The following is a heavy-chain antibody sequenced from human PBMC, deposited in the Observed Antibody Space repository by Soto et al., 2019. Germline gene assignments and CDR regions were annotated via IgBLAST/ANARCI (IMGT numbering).Heavy chain of an antibody. Sequence: QVQLEQSGSEVQKSGSSVKVSCKASGYSFSSHAITWVRQAPGQGLEWMGGIIPVFGTPTYAQKFQGRLTISADKSTNTSSLELRSLRSEDTAVYYCARGGALSTSWYWGDGLDSWVQGTQVTVSS. J-gene: IGHJ4*02. V-gene: IGHV1-69*06. CDR1: GYSFSSHA. CDR2: IIPVFGTP. CDR3: ARGGALSTSWYWGDGLDS. D-gene: IGHD6-13*01.